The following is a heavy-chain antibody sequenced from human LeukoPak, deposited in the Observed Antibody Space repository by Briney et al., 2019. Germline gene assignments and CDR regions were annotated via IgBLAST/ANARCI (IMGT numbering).Heavy chain of an antibody. CDR2: INHSGST. CDR1: GGSFNGYS. J-gene: IGHJ5*02. D-gene: IGHD5-24*01. Sequence: SETLSLTCAVYGGSFNGYSWTWIRQPPGKGLEWIGEINHSGSTNYNTSLKSRVTISADTSKANFSLRLSSVTAADTAVYYCARGRYKIWFDPWGQGTLVTVSS. V-gene: IGHV4-34*01. CDR3: ARGRYKIWFDP.